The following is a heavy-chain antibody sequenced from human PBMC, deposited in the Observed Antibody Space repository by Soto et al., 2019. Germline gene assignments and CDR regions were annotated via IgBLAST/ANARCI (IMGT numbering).Heavy chain of an antibody. D-gene: IGHD3-3*01. Sequence: VQLVESGGGLVKPGGSLRLSCAASGFTFSSYSMNWVRQVPGKGLEWMGSIYRSGNAYYNPPLETRLTISVDPSKNKFSLKVSSVTAADTAVYYCARKNDFSSGSYYYPALDVWGQGTTVIVSS. CDR1: GFTFSSYS. V-gene: IGHV4-59*06. CDR2: IYRSGNA. J-gene: IGHJ6*02. CDR3: ARKNDFSSGSYYYPALDV.